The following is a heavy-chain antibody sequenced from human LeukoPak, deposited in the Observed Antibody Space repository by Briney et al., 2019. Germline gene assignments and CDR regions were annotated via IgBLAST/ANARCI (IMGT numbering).Heavy chain of an antibody. CDR2: IYYGGST. CDR3: ARETSQKGAHYMDV. Sequence: PSETLSLTCTVSGGSISSYYWSWIRQPPGKGLEWIGYIYYGGSTGYKPSLKSRVTISVDTSKNQFSLKLRSVTAADTAVYYCARETSQKGAHYMDVWGKGTTVTISS. J-gene: IGHJ6*03. D-gene: IGHD3-16*01. CDR1: GGSISSYY. V-gene: IGHV4-59*01.